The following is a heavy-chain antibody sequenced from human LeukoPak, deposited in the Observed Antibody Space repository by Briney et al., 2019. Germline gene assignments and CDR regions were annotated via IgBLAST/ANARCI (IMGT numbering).Heavy chain of an antibody. CDR3: ARDGGFDY. D-gene: IGHD3-3*01. V-gene: IGHV1-2*02. Sequence: GASVKVSCKASGYTFTDYYMHWVRQAPGQGLEWMGWINPTSGVTNTAQKFQGRVTMTRDTSISTTYMESSRLRSDDTAVYYCARDGGFDYWGQGTLVTVSS. J-gene: IGHJ4*02. CDR2: INPTSGVT. CDR1: GYTFTDYY.